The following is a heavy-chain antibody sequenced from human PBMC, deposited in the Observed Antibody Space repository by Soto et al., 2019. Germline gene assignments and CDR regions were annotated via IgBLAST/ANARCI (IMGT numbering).Heavy chain of an antibody. V-gene: IGHV1-69*12. D-gene: IGHD6-19*01. J-gene: IGHJ4*02. Sequence: QVQLVQSGAEVKKPGSSVKVSCKASGGTFSSYAISWVRQAPGQGLEWMGGIIPIFGTANYAQKFEGRVTIAADESTSTAYMELSSLRSEDTVVYYCARGTQPLLEADPIDYWGQGTLVTVSS. CDR3: ARGTQPLLEADPIDY. CDR1: GGTFSSYA. CDR2: IIPIFGTA.